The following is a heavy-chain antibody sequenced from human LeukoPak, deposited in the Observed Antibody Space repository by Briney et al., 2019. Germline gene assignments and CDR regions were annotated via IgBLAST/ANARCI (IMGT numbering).Heavy chain of an antibody. V-gene: IGHV3-48*04. Sequence: GGSLRLSCAASGFTFRSYNMNWVRQAPGKGLEWVSYITGGSTTIYYADSVKGRFTISRGNAKNSLYLQMNSLRAEDTAVYYCASSGQTWVALDYWGQGTLVTVSS. CDR2: ITGGSTTI. D-gene: IGHD3-10*01. J-gene: IGHJ4*02. CDR1: GFTFRSYN. CDR3: ASSGQTWVALDY.